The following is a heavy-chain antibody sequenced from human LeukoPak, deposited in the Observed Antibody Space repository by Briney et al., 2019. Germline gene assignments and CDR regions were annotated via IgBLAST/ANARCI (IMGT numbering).Heavy chain of an antibody. CDR1: GYTFIDYY. CDR3: ARHSCSGNSCHFDC. Sequence: ASVKVSCKASGYTFIDYYMHWVRRAPGQGLEWMGIINPRGGSTTYAQKLQGRVTMTRDTSTSTVYMELSSLRSEDTALYYCARHSCSGNSCHFDCWGQGTLVTVS. V-gene: IGHV1-46*04. J-gene: IGHJ4*02. CDR2: INPRGGST. D-gene: IGHD2-15*01.